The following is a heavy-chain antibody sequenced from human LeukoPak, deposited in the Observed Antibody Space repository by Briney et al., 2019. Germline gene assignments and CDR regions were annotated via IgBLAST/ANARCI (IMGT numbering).Heavy chain of an antibody. CDR1: GGSIRSYY. Sequence: SETLSLTCTVSGGSIRSYYWNWIRQPAGKGLEWIGRIYTSGSTNYNPSLKSRLTMSVDTSKNQFSLKQSSVTAADTAVYYCARDREAAAGTSYGMDVWGQGTTVSVSS. V-gene: IGHV4-4*07. CDR3: ARDREAAAGTSYGMDV. CDR2: IYTSGST. D-gene: IGHD6-13*01. J-gene: IGHJ6*02.